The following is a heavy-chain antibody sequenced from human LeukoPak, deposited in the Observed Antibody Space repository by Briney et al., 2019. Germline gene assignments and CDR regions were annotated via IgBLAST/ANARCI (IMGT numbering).Heavy chain of an antibody. CDR3: TRAVSQSRSWYGEFDY. J-gene: IGHJ4*02. D-gene: IGHD6-13*01. Sequence: GGSLRLSCAASGFSFNNHWMHWVRQVPGKGLVWVSRINIDGSSTTYADSVKGRFTISRDNAKNTLDLQMNSLRDEDRALYYCTRAVSQSRSWYGEFDYWGQGTQVTVSS. CDR1: GFSFNNHW. CDR2: INIDGSST. V-gene: IGHV3-74*03.